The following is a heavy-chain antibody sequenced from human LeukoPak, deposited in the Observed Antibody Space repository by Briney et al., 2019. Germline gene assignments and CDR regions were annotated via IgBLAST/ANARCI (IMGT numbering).Heavy chain of an antibody. Sequence: SSETLSLTCAVYGGSFSGYYWSWIRQPPGKGLGWIGYIYYSGNTNYNPSLKSRVTISVDTSKNQFSLKLNSVTAADTAVYYCARVRYCSTNRCYDREFDNWGQGTLVTVSS. V-gene: IGHV4-59*01. CDR2: IYYSGNT. J-gene: IGHJ4*02. D-gene: IGHD2-2*01. CDR3: ARVRYCSTNRCYDREFDN. CDR1: GGSFSGYY.